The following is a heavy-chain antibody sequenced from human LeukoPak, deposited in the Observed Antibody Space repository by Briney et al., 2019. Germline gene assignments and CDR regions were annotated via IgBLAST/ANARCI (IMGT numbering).Heavy chain of an antibody. V-gene: IGHV4-59*08. CDR2: IYYSGST. J-gene: IGHJ4*02. CDR3: ANSIDFDYGDYYFDY. D-gene: IGHD4-17*01. Sequence: SETLSLTCTVSGVSISPYYWSWIRQPPGKGLEWLGYIYYSGSTNYNPSLKSRVTMSVDTSKNQFSLKLSSVTAADTAVYYCANSIDFDYGDYYFDYWGQGALVTISS. CDR1: GVSISPYY.